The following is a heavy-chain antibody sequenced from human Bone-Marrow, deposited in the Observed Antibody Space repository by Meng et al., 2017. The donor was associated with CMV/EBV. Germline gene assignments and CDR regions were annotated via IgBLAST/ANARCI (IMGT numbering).Heavy chain of an antibody. CDR2: ISSSSSYI. D-gene: IGHD6-6*01. V-gene: IGHV3-21*01. Sequence: GESLKISCAASGFTFSSYSMNWVRLAPGKGLEWVSSISSSSSYIYYADSVKGRFTISRDNAKNSLYLQMNSLRAEDTAVYYCASLYSSSSVDYWGQGTLVTVSS. J-gene: IGHJ4*02. CDR1: GFTFSSYS. CDR3: ASLYSSSSVDY.